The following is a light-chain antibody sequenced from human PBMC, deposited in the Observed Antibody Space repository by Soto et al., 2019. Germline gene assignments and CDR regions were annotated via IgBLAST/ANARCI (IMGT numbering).Light chain of an antibody. CDR1: QSVSSSF. V-gene: IGKV3-20*01. CDR2: GAS. CDR3: QQYVTSPCA. J-gene: IGKJ1*01. Sequence: EIVLTQSPGTLSLSPGERATLSCRASQSVSSSFLAWYQQKPGQAPRLLIYGASNRATGIPDRFSGSGSGTDFTLTISRLEPEDFAGYYCQQYVTSPCAFGQGTKVAIE.